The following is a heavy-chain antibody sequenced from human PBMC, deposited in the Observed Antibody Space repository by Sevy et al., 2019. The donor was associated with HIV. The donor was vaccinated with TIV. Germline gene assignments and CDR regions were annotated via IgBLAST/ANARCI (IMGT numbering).Heavy chain of an antibody. D-gene: IGHD2-21*01. CDR3: AKESLDGYY. J-gene: IGHJ4*02. Sequence: GGSLRLSCAASGLSFNTYVMSWVRQAPGKGLQWVSTMSPNGGSTYYADSVKGRFTISRDNSRNTVFLQVNSLRAEDTAVYYCAKESLDGYYWGQGTLVTVSS. CDR1: GLSFNTYV. CDR2: MSPNGGST. V-gene: IGHV3-23*01.